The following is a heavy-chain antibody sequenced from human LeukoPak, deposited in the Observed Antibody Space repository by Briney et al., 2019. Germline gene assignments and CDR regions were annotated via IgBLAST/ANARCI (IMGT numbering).Heavy chain of an antibody. D-gene: IGHD5-12*01. CDR1: GYTFTSYD. CDR2: MNPNSGNT. V-gene: IGHV1-8*03. Sequence: ASVKVSCKASGYTFTSYDINWVRQATGQGLEWMGWMNPNSGNTGYAQKFQGRVTITRNTSISTAYMEPSSLRSEDTAVYYCARGMGGTLRFPLGYYYYYMDVWGKGTTVTVSS. CDR3: ARGMGGTLRFPLGYYYYYMDV. J-gene: IGHJ6*03.